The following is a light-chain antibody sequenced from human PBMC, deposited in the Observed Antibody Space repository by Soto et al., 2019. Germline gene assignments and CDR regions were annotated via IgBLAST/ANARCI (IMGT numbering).Light chain of an antibody. CDR1: HSVSSNY. V-gene: IGKV3-20*01. Sequence: EIVMTQSPATLSVSPVERATLSCRASHSVSSNYLAWYQQKPGQAPRLLIYGASSRATGIPDRFSGSGSGTDFTLTISRLEPEDFAVYYCQQYGSSGRTFGQGTKVDIK. J-gene: IGKJ1*01. CDR2: GAS. CDR3: QQYGSSGRT.